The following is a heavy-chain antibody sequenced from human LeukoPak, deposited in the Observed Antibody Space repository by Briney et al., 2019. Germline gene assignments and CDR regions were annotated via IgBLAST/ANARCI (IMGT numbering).Heavy chain of an antibody. D-gene: IGHD3-3*01. CDR2: IYWDDDK. Sequence: SGPTLVNPTQTLTLTCTFSGFSLSTSGVGVGWIRLPPGKALEWLALIYWDDDKRYSPSLKSRLTITKDTSKNQVVLTMTNMDPVDTATYYCAHRSITIFGVAFDYWGQGTLVTVSS. CDR1: GFSLSTSGVG. J-gene: IGHJ4*02. CDR3: AHRSITIFGVAFDY. V-gene: IGHV2-5*02.